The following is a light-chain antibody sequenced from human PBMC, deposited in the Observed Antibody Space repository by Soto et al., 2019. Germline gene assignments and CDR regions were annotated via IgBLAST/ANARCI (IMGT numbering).Light chain of an antibody. V-gene: IGKV3-20*01. CDR1: QSVSSSY. J-gene: IGKJ1*01. CDR3: QQYGSSPWT. CDR2: GAS. Sequence: IVLTQSPGTLSLSPWERATLSCRASQSVSSSYLAWYQQKPGQAPRLLIYGASNRATGIPDRFSGSGSGTDFTLTISRLEPEDFAVYYCQQYGSSPWTFGQGTKVDI.